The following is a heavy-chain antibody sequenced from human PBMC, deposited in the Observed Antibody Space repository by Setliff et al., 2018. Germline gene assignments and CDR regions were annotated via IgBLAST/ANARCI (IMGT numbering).Heavy chain of an antibody. D-gene: IGHD4-17*01. Sequence: AASVKVSCKASGYIFTSYGISWVRQAPGQGLEWMGWISSYNGKTNYAQKLQGRVAMTTDTSTSTAYMELRSLRSDDTAVYYCARDYGASDGFDIWGQGTMVTVSS. CDR2: ISSYNGKT. V-gene: IGHV1-18*01. CDR3: ARDYGASDGFDI. CDR1: GYIFTSYG. J-gene: IGHJ3*02.